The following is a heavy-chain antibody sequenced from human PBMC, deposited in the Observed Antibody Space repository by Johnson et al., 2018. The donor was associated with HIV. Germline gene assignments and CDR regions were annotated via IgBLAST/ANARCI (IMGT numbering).Heavy chain of an antibody. CDR3: ARTSLEWLLFAFDI. CDR2: ISYGGSNK. CDR1: GFTFRSYA. V-gene: IGHV3-30*03. D-gene: IGHD3-3*01. J-gene: IGHJ3*02. Sequence: QVQLVESGGAVVQPGRSLRVSCAASGFTFRSYAMHWVRQAPGKGLEWVAVISYGGSNKYYADSVKGRFTVSRDNSKNTLYLQMNSLRAEDTAVYYCARTSLEWLLFAFDIWGQGTMVTVSS.